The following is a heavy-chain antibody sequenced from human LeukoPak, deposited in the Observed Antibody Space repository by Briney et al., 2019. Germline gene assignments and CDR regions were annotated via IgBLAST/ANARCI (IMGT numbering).Heavy chain of an antibody. CDR3: ARFSNAHGVKFGY. D-gene: IGHD2-8*01. V-gene: IGHV4-31*03. CDR1: GGSISSGDFY. CDR2: IYYSGTA. J-gene: IGHJ4*02. Sequence: SETLSLTCTVSGGSISSGDFYWSWVRQHPEKGLEWIGYIYYSGTAYYNPSLKRRVTMSVDTSKNQFSLKLDSVTAADTAVYYCARFSNAHGVKFGYWGQGTLVTVSS.